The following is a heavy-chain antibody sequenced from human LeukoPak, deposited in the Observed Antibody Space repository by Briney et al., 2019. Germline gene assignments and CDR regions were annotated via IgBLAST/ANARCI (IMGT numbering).Heavy chain of an antibody. J-gene: IGHJ4*02. CDR1: GFTFSGSA. D-gene: IGHD3-22*01. Sequence: GGSLKLSCAASGFTFSGSAMHWVRQASGKGLEWVGRIRSKANSYATAYAASVKGRFTISRDDSKNTAYLQMNSLKAEDTPVYYCTRPHTYYYDSSGYYYVDYWGQGTLVTVSS. CDR3: TRPHTYYYDSSGYYYVDY. CDR2: IRSKANSYAT. V-gene: IGHV3-73*01.